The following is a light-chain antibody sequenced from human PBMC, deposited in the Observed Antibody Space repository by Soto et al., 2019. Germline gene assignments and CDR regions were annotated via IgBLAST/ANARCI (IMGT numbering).Light chain of an antibody. V-gene: IGKV3-15*01. J-gene: IGKJ3*01. Sequence: EIVMTQSPATLSVSPGERATLSCRASQSIGSNLAWYQQIPGQAPRLLIYGASTRATGIPARFSGSGSGTEFTLTIGSLQSEDYAVYYCQQYDNWPRTFGPGTKVNIK. CDR2: GAS. CDR1: QSIGSN. CDR3: QQYDNWPRT.